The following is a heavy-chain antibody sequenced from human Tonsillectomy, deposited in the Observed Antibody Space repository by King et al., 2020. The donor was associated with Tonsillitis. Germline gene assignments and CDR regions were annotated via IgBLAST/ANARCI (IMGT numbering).Heavy chain of an antibody. J-gene: IGHJ3*01. CDR2: IYPHDSDT. V-gene: IGHV5-51*01. CDR1: GYRFTSYW. CDR3: AKHGAAFDL. Sequence: VQLVESGAEVKKPGEALKISCKAAGYRFTSYWIGWVRQIPGKGREWMGVIYPHDSDTRYSPSFQGQVTISADKSISTAYLQWSSLKASDTAIYFCAKHGAAFDLWGQGTMVTVSS. D-gene: IGHD3-16*01.